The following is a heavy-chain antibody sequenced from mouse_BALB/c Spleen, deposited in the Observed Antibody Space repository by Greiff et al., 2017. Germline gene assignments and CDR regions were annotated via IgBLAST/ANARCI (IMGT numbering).Heavy chain of an antibody. D-gene: IGHD2-10*01. J-gene: IGHJ4*01. CDR3: AKSYYGNYGFYAMDY. CDR2: ISSGGGST. CDR1: GFAFSSYD. Sequence: EVHLVESGGGLVKPGGSLKLSCAASGFAFSSYDMSWVRQTPEKRLEWVAYISSGGGSTYYPDTVKGRFTISRDNAKNTLYLQMSSLKSEVTAMYYCAKSYYGNYGFYAMDYWGQGTSVTVSS. V-gene: IGHV5-12-1*01.